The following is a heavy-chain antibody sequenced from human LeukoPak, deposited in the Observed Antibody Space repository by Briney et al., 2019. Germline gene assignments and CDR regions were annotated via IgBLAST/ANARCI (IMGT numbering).Heavy chain of an antibody. J-gene: IGHJ5*02. CDR1: GDSIKSGDNY. D-gene: IGHD6-13*01. V-gene: IGHV4-30-4*01. CDR2: IYYSGST. CDR3: ARESRGYSSSWYNWFDP. Sequence: SQTLSLTCTVSGDSIKSGDNYWSWVRQSPGKGLEWIGYIYYSGSTYYNPSLKSRVTISVDTSKNQFSLKLSSVTAADTAVYYCARESRGYSSSWYNWFDPWGQGTLVTVSS.